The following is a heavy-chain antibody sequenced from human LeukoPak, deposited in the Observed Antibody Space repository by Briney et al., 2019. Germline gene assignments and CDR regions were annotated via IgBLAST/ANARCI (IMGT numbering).Heavy chain of an antibody. D-gene: IGHD6-13*01. CDR2: IKQDGSEK. CDR1: GFTFSSYW. CDR3: ARVGSSWYNYYYYMDV. Sequence: GGSLRLSCAASGFTFSSYWMSWVRQAPGKGREWVANIKQDGSEKYYVDSVKGRFTISRDNAKNSLYLQMNSLRAEDTAVYYCARVGSSWYNYYYYMDVWGKGTTVTVSS. J-gene: IGHJ6*03. V-gene: IGHV3-7*01.